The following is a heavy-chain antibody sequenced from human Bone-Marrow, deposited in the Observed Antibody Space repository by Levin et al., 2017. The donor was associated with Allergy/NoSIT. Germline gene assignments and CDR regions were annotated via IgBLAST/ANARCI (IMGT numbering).Heavy chain of an antibody. D-gene: IGHD5-12*01. CDR1: GFIFSSYG. V-gene: IGHV3-30*03. J-gene: IGHJ4*01. Sequence: GESLKISCAASGFIFSSYGMHWVRQAPGKGLEWVAFISFDGNNQYYADSVKGRFTISRDNSKNSLFLQMNSLGAVDTGFYYCASQRGFDGDDEYDHWGHGTLVTVSS. CDR2: ISFDGNNQ. CDR3: ASQRGFDGDDEYDH.